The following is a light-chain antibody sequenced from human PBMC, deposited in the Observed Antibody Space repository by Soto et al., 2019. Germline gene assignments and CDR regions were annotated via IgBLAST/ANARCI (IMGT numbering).Light chain of an antibody. J-gene: IGLJ1*01. V-gene: IGLV1-40*01. CDR3: QSYDSSLSGYV. CDR1: SSNIGAGYD. CDR2: GNS. Sequence: QAVRTQPPSVSGAPGQMVTISCTGSSSNIGAGYDVHWYQQLPGTAPKLLIYGNSNRPSGVPDRFSGSKSGTSASLAITGLQAEDEADYYCQSYDSSLSGYVFGTGTKVTGL.